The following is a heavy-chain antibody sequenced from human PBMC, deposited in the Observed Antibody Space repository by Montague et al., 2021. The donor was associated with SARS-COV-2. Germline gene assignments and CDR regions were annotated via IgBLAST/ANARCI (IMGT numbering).Heavy chain of an antibody. D-gene: IGHD3-3*01. J-gene: IGHJ6*02. CDR2: IYYSGST. Sequence: SETLSLTCIVSGGSVSSGSYYWSWIRQPPGKGLEWIGYIYYSGSTNYNPSLKSRVTISVDTSKNQFSLKLSSVTAAVTAVYYCARDPWRITNFGVVTRYGMDVWGQGTTVTVSS. CDR3: ARDPWRITNFGVVTRYGMDV. CDR1: GGSVSSGSYY. V-gene: IGHV4-61*01.